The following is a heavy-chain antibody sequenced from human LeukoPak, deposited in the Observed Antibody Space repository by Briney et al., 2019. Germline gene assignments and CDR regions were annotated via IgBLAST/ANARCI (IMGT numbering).Heavy chain of an antibody. CDR1: GFSFSSYA. CDR2: ISGSGVST. Sequence: GGSLRLSCAASGFSFSSYAMNWVRQAPRKGLEWVSTISGSGVSTFYADSVKGRFTISRDNSKGTLYLQMNSLRAEDTAVYYCAKCPTDYDSLTGYYPFYYWGQGTLVTVSS. CDR3: AKCPTDYDSLTGYYPFYY. V-gene: IGHV3-23*01. D-gene: IGHD3-9*01. J-gene: IGHJ4*02.